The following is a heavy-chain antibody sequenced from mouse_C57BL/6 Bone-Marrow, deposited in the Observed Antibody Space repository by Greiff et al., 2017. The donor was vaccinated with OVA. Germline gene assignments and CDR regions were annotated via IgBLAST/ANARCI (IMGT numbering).Heavy chain of an antibody. CDR2: ILPACGSP. CDR3: ATLYGNDDDMDD. CDR1: GYTFTGYW. J-gene: IGHJ4*01. D-gene: IGHD2-2*01. V-gene: IGHV1-9*01. Sequence: QVQLQQSGAELMKPGASVKLSCKATGYTFTGYWIEWVKQRPGHGLEWIGVILPACGSPNYNEKFKGKATFPADPSSNTAYMQLSSRTTEDSAIYYCATLYGNDDDMDDRGQGTSGTVSS.